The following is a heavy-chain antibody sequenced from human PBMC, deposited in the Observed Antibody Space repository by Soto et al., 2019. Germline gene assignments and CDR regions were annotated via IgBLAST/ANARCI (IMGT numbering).Heavy chain of an antibody. CDR1: GFTFSSCS. CDR2: ISSSSSYI. CDR3: APRRGSSGSIDP. D-gene: IGHD6-19*01. J-gene: IGHJ5*02. V-gene: IGHV3-21*01. Sequence: EVQLVESGGGLVKPGGSLRLSCAASGFTFSSCSMNWVRQAPGKGLEWVSSISSSSSYIYYADSVKGRFTISRDNAKNSLDLQMNSLRAEDTAVYYCAPRRGSSGSIDPWGQGTQVTVAS.